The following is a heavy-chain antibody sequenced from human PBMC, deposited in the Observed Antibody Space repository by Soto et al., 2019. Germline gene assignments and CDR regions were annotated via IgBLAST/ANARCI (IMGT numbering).Heavy chain of an antibody. CDR1: GFTFSSYW. V-gene: IGHV3-7*01. CDR2: IKQDGSEK. Sequence: LRLSCAASGFTFSSYWMSWVRQAPGKGLEWVANIKQDGSEKYYVDSVKGRFTISRDNAKNSLYLQMNSLRAEDTAVYYCASVVVPAAIRSFWFDPWGQGTLVTVSS. D-gene: IGHD2-2*01. J-gene: IGHJ5*02. CDR3: ASVVVPAAIRSFWFDP.